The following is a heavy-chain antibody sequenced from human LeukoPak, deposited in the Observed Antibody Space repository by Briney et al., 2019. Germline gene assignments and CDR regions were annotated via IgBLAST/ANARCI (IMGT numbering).Heavy chain of an antibody. D-gene: IGHD6-13*01. Sequence: GGSLRLSSAASGFTFSSYGMHWVRQAPGKGLEWVAVIWYDGSNKYYADSVKGRFTISRDNSKNTLYLQMNSLRAEDTAVYYCARDLWQQLVLSDAFDIWGQGTMVTVSS. CDR2: IWYDGSNK. J-gene: IGHJ3*02. V-gene: IGHV3-33*01. CDR3: ARDLWQQLVLSDAFDI. CDR1: GFTFSSYG.